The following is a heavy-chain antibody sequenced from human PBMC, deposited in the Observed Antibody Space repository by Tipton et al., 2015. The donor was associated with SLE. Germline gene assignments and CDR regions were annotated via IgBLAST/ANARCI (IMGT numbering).Heavy chain of an antibody. D-gene: IGHD2-21*02. J-gene: IGHJ4*02. Sequence: LRLSCTVSGDSINSHYWSWIRQPAGKGLQWIGRTYPSGSINYNPSLKSRVTMSVETSKNQFSLKLTSVTAADAAVYYCAREGDRDYFDFWGQGMLVTVSS. CDR2: TYPSGSI. CDR3: AREGDRDYFDF. V-gene: IGHV4-4*07. CDR1: GDSINSHY.